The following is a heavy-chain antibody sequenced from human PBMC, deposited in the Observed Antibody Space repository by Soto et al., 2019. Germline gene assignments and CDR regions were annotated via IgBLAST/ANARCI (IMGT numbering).Heavy chain of an antibody. CDR3: AKGSGWYFLFDY. Sequence: ESGGGVVQPGRSLRLSCAASGFTFSSYGMHWVRQAPGKGLEWVAVISYDGSNKYYADSVKGRFTISRDNSKNTLYLQMNSLRAEDTAVYYCAKGSGWYFLFDYWGQGTLVTVSS. D-gene: IGHD6-19*01. V-gene: IGHV3-30*18. CDR1: GFTFSSYG. CDR2: ISYDGSNK. J-gene: IGHJ4*02.